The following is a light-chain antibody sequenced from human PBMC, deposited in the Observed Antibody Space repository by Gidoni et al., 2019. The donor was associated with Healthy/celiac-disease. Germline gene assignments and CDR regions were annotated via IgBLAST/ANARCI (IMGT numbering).Light chain of an antibody. Sequence: GDRVTITCRASQSISSYLNWYQQKPGKAPKLLIYAASSLQSGVPSRFSGSGSGTDFTLTISSLQPEDFATYYCQQSYSTPRTFGQGTRLEIK. CDR2: AAS. CDR3: QQSYSTPRT. CDR1: QSISSY. J-gene: IGKJ5*01. V-gene: IGKV1-39*01.